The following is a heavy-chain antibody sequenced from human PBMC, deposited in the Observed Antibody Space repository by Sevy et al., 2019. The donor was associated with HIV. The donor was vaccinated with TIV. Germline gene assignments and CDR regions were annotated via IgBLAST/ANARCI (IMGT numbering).Heavy chain of an antibody. D-gene: IGHD4-17*01. J-gene: IGHJ3*02. Sequence: GGSLRLSCAASGFTFSSYSMNWVRQAPGKGLEWVSSISSSGSYIYYADSVKGRFTISRDNAKNSLYLQMNSLRAEDTAVYYCARAGVRTTMTPGAFDIWGQGTMVTVSS. CDR3: ARAGVRTTMTPGAFDI. V-gene: IGHV3-21*01. CDR2: ISSSGSYI. CDR1: GFTFSSYS.